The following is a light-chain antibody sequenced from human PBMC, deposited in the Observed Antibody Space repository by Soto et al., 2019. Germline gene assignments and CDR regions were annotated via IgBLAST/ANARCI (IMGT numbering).Light chain of an antibody. V-gene: IGLV2-23*02. CDR2: EVP. CDR3: CSYAGTTTFVV. CDR1: NSDIGIYNL. J-gene: IGLJ2*01. Sequence: QSALTQPASVSGSPGQSITISCTGTNSDIGIYNLVSWYQQHPGKVPKVIIYEVPKRPSGVSDRFSGSKSGNTASLTISGLQAEDEADYYCCSYAGTTTFVVFGGGTKLTVL.